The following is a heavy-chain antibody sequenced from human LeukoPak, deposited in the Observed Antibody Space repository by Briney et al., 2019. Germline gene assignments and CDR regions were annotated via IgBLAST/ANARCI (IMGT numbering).Heavy chain of an antibody. V-gene: IGHV4-4*07. CDR3: ARENRSGYSSRFDY. CDR1: DGSISSYY. J-gene: IGHJ4*02. Sequence: SETLSLTCTVSDGSISSYYWSWIRQPAGKGLEWIGRIYTSGSTNYNPSLKSRVTMSVDTSKNQFSLKLSSVTAADTAVYYCARENRSGYSSRFDYWGQGTLVTVSS. D-gene: IGHD5-18*01. CDR2: IYTSGST.